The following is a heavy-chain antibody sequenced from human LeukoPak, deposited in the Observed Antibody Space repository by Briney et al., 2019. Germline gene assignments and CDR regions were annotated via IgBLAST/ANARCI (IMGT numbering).Heavy chain of an antibody. D-gene: IGHD1-26*01. CDR1: GGSISSYY. CDR3: ARSSYSGSYNDAFDI. Sequence: SETLSLTCTVSGGSISSYYWSWIRQPAGKGLEWIGRIYTSGSTNYNPSLKSRVTMSVDTSKNQFSLKLSSVTAADTAVYYCARSSYSGSYNDAFDIWGQGTMVTVSS. CDR2: IYTSGST. J-gene: IGHJ3*02. V-gene: IGHV4-4*07.